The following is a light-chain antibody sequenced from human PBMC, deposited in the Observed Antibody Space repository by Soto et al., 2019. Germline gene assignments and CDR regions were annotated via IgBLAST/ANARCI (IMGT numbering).Light chain of an antibody. Sequence: NELTQSPGTLSLSPGERATLSCRASRSVTSNFVAWYQQKPGQAPRLLVYGASTRAIDIPERFSGSGSGTDFSLNINRLGPEDFSVYFCQQYGSSPRWTFGQGTKVEIK. CDR2: GAS. CDR3: QQYGSSPRWT. V-gene: IGKV3-20*01. CDR1: RSVTSNF. J-gene: IGKJ2*02.